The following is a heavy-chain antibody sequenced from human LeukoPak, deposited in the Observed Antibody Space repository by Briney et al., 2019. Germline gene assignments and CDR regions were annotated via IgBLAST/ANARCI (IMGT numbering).Heavy chain of an antibody. Sequence: GGSLRLSCAASGFTFSSYWMSWVRQAPGEGLEWVANIKQDGSEKYYVDSVKGRFTISRDNAKNSLYLQMNSLRAEDTAVYYCARTYYDFWSSDYFDYWGQGTLVTVSS. CDR3: ARTYYDFWSSDYFDY. J-gene: IGHJ4*02. V-gene: IGHV3-7*01. D-gene: IGHD3-3*01. CDR1: GFTFSSYW. CDR2: IKQDGSEK.